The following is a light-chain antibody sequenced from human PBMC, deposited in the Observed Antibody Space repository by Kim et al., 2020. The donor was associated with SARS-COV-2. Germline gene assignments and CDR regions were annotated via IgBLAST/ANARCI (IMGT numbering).Light chain of an antibody. Sequence: VAWRQEIRITCQGDSLRTYYVTWYRQKPEQAPIVVIYGKNSRPSGIQDRFAGSSSGNTASLTITGTQAGDEADYYCNSRDSNDSVVFGGGTQLTVL. J-gene: IGLJ2*01. CDR2: GKN. CDR1: SLRTYY. CDR3: NSRDSNDSVV. V-gene: IGLV3-19*01.